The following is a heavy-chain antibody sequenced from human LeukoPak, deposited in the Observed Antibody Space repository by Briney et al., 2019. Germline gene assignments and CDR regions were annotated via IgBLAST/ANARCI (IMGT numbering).Heavy chain of an antibody. CDR1: GGSISSNSW. CDR2: IYHSGST. D-gene: IGHD6-19*01. J-gene: IGHJ4*02. V-gene: IGHV4-4*02. CDR3: TSTLAGYSSGWYT. Sequence: SGTLPLTCPVSGGSISSNSWWNWVRQPPGKGLEWIGEIYHSGSTNYNPSLKSRVTMSVDKSKNQFSLKLSSVTAADTAVYYCTSTLAGYSSGWYTWGQGTLVTVSP.